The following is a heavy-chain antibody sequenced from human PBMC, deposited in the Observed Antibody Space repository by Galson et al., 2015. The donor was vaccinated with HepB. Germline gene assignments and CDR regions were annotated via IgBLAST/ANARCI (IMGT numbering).Heavy chain of an antibody. CDR1: GFTFSSSG. CDR2: TSDDGSNK. D-gene: IGHD6-19*01. Sequence: SLRLSCAASGFTFSSSGMHWVRQAPGKGLEWVAGTSDDGSNKYYVDSVKGRFTISRDNSKNTLYLQMNSLRVEDTAVYYCAKESPVPGIWYFDLWGRGTLVTVSS. CDR3: AKESPVPGIWYFDL. V-gene: IGHV3-30*18. J-gene: IGHJ2*01.